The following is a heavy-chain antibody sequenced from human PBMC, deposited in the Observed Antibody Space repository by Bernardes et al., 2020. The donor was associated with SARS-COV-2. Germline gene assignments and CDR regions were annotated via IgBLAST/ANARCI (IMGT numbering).Heavy chain of an antibody. V-gene: IGHV1-2*02. Sequence: ASVKVSCKASGGTFSSYAISWVRQAPGQGLEWMGWINPNSGGTNYAQKFQGRVTMTRDTSISTAYMELSRLRSDDTAVYYCARDGGYNRHDAFDIWGQGTLVTVSS. D-gene: IGHD3-22*01. CDR3: ARDGGYNRHDAFDI. CDR2: INPNSGGT. J-gene: IGHJ3*02. CDR1: GGTFSSYA.